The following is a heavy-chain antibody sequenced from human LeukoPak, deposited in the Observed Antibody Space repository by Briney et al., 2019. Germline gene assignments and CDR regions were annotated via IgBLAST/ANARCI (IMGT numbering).Heavy chain of an antibody. CDR2: IIPIFGTA. CDR3: ARETLGARAHFDY. J-gene: IGHJ4*02. D-gene: IGHD1-26*01. Sequence: SVKVSCKASGYTFTSYYMHWVRQAPGQGLEWMGGIIPIFGTANYAQKFQDRVTITADESTNTAYMELSSLRSEDTAVYYCARETLGARAHFDYWGQGTLVTVSS. V-gene: IGHV1-69*13. CDR1: GYTFTSYY.